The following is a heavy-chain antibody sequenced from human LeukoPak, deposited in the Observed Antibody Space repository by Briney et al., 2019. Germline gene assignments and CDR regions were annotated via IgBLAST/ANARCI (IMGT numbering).Heavy chain of an antibody. D-gene: IGHD3-10*01. J-gene: IGHJ4*02. CDR1: GFAFSSST. CDR2: IGGSGTNT. CDR3: ARVRDYYGSGSYYTFDY. V-gene: IGHV3-21*04. Sequence: GGSLRLSCAASGFAFSSSTMNWVRQAPGKGLEFVSSIGGSGTNTHYADSAKGRFTISRDNAKNSLYLQMNSLRAEDTALYYCARVRDYYGSGSYYTFDYWGQGTLVTVSS.